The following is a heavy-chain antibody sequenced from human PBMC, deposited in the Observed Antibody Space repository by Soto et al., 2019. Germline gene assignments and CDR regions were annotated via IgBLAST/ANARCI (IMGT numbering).Heavy chain of an antibody. V-gene: IGHV3-23*01. CDR1: GFTSRNYA. CDR3: AKNIDSSSGFDY. Sequence: GGSLRLSCAATGFTSRNYAMNWVRQAPGKGLEWVSGISGGGDSTHYADSVKGRFTISRDNTESTLYLQMYSLRADDTAIYYCAKNIDSSSGFDYWGQGTPGSVSA. D-gene: IGHD6-6*01. J-gene: IGHJ4*02. CDR2: ISGGGDST.